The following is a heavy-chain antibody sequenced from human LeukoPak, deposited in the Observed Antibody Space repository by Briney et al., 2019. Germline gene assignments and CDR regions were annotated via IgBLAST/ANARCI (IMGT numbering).Heavy chain of an antibody. CDR1: GFTFSSYA. D-gene: IGHD3-22*01. CDR3: VKDQWLLENY. Sequence: GGSLRLSCAASGFTFSSYAMSWVRQAPGKGLEWVSGISGSGGGTYYADSVKGRFTISRDNSKNTLYLQMNSLRAEDTAVYYCVKDQWLLENYWGQGALVTVSS. J-gene: IGHJ4*02. V-gene: IGHV3-23*01. CDR2: ISGSGGGT.